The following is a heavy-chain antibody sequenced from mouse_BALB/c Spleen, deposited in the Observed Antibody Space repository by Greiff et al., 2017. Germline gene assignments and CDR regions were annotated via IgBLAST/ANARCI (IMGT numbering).Heavy chain of an antibody. V-gene: IGHV5-4*02. Sequence: EVKLMESGGGLVKPGGSLKLSCAASGFTFSDYYMYWVRQTPEKRLEWVATISDGGSYTYYPDSVKGRFTISRDNAKNNLYLQMSSLKSEDTAMYYCARPMVTPNYYAMDYWGQGTSVTVSS. D-gene: IGHD2-1*01. CDR3: ARPMVTPNYYAMDY. CDR1: GFTFSDYY. J-gene: IGHJ4*01. CDR2: ISDGGSYT.